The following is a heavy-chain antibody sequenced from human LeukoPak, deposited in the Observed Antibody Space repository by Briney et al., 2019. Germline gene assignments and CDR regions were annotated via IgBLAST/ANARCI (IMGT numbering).Heavy chain of an antibody. CDR1: GYTFTSYA. CDR2: IIPIFGTA. D-gene: IGHD3-3*01. CDR3: ARDRAENTYYDFWSGYSFDY. J-gene: IGHJ4*02. Sequence: SVKVSCKASGYTFTSYAISWVRQAPGQGLEWMGGIIPIFGTANYAQKFQGRVTITADESTSTAYMELSSLRSEDTAVYYCARDRAENTYYDFWSGYSFDYWGQGTLVTVSS. V-gene: IGHV1-69*13.